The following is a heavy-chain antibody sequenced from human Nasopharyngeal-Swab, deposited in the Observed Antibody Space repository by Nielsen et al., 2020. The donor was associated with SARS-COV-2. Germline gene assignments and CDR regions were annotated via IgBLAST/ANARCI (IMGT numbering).Heavy chain of an antibody. CDR3: ARGFWGRTTGTTRYDAFDI. CDR2: FIPIFGTA. J-gene: IGHJ3*02. Sequence: WVRQAPGQGLEWLGGFIPIFGTANYAQKFQGRVTITADESTSTAYMELSSLRSEDTAVYYCARGFWGRTTGTTRYDAFDIWGQGTMVTVSS. D-gene: IGHD1-1*01. V-gene: IGHV1-69*01.